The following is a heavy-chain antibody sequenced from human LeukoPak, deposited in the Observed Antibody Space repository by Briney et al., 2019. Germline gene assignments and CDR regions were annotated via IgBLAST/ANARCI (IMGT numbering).Heavy chain of an antibody. CDR3: ARDPLTIVVSGGGWFDP. Sequence: ASVKVSCKASGYTFTAYYMHWVRQATGQGLEWMGWMNPNSGNTGYAQKFQGRVTMTRNTSTSTVYMELSSLRSEDTAVYYCARDPLTIVVSGGGWFDPWGQGTLVTVSS. CDR1: GYTFTAYY. J-gene: IGHJ5*02. CDR2: MNPNSGNT. V-gene: IGHV1-8*02. D-gene: IGHD1-26*01.